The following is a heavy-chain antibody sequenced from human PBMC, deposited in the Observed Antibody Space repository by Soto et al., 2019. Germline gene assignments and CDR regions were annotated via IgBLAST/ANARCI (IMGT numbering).Heavy chain of an antibody. D-gene: IGHD2-21*01. Sequence: QGQLLQSGDEVKKPGASVRVSCRASGYDFTSYGISWVRQAPGQGLEWVSWISADNGKRDTAQKFQGRVTMTLDTSTDTAHMKLGDLTSVDTAVYYCARGRIVASIHDAFEIWGQGTMVAVSS. CDR1: GYDFTSYG. V-gene: IGHV1-18*01. CDR3: ARGRIVASIHDAFEI. J-gene: IGHJ3*02. CDR2: ISADNGKR.